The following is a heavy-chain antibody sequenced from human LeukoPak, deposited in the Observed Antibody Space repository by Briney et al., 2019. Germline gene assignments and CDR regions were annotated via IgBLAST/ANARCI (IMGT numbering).Heavy chain of an antibody. CDR2: ITSSSSNI. CDR1: GFTFSSYS. J-gene: IGHJ3*02. D-gene: IGHD4-23*01. CDR3: ARPTTVAKGAFDI. Sequence: GGSLRLSCVASGFTFSSYSINWVRQAPGKGLEWLSYITSSSSNIYYADSVKGRFTISRDNAKNSLYPQMNSLRAEDTAVYYCARPTTVAKGAFDIWGQGTMVTVSS. V-gene: IGHV3-48*04.